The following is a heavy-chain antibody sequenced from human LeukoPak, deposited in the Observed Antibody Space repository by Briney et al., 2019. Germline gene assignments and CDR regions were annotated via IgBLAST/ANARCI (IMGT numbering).Heavy chain of an antibody. CDR2: NYYTGST. D-gene: IGHD3-10*01. Sequence: PSQTLSLTCTVSGGSISSGGYYWNWIRQHPGKGLEWIGYNYYTGSTYYNPSLKSRVAISVDTSKNQFSLKLSSVTAADTAVYYCARDPRGRPDGDQYFDFWGQGTLVTVSS. CDR1: GGSISSGGYY. CDR3: ARDPRGRPDGDQYFDF. V-gene: IGHV4-31*03. J-gene: IGHJ4*02.